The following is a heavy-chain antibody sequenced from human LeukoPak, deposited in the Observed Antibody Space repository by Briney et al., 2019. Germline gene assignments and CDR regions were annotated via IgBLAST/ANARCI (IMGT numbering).Heavy chain of an antibody. CDR3: ARGYCSGGSCYSFDP. J-gene: IGHJ5*02. Sequence: GGSLRLSCAASGFTFSSYAMSWVRQAPGKGLEWVSVIYSGGSTYYADSVKGRFTISRDNSKNTLYLQMNSLRAEDTAVYYCARGYCSGGSCYSFDPWGQGTLVTVSS. D-gene: IGHD2-15*01. CDR2: IYSGGST. V-gene: IGHV3-53*01. CDR1: GFTFSSYA.